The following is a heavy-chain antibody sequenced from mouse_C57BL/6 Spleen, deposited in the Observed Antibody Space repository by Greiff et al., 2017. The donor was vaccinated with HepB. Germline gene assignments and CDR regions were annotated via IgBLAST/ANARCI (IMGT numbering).Heavy chain of an antibody. CDR2: IYPGNSDT. CDR3: TRSGYDGRYAMDY. V-gene: IGHV1-5*01. J-gene: IGHJ4*01. CDR1: GYTFTSYW. D-gene: IGHD2-2*01. Sequence: EVKLEESGTVLARPGASVKMSCKTSGYTFTSYWMHWVKQRPGQGLEWIGAIYPGNSDTSYNQKFKGQAKLTAVTSASTAYMELSSLTNEDSAVYYCTRSGYDGRYAMDYWGQGTSVTVSS.